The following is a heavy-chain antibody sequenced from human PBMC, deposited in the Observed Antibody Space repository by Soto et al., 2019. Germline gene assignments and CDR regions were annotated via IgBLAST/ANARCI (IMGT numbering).Heavy chain of an antibody. CDR3: ARPHGGSSGWDNWFDP. J-gene: IGHJ5*02. CDR1: GGSISSYY. V-gene: IGHV4-59*01. D-gene: IGHD6-25*01. Sequence: SETQSLTCTVSGGSISSYYWSWIRQPPGKGLEWIGYIYYSGSTNYNPSLKSRVTISVDTSKNQFSLKLSSVTAADTAVYYCARPHGGSSGWDNWFDPWGQGTLVTVSS. CDR2: IYYSGST.